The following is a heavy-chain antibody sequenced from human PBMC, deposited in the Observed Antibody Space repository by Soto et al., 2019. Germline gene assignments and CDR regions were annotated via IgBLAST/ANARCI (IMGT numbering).Heavy chain of an antibody. CDR1: DGTSGNHG. CDR2: IYYSGST. J-gene: IGHJ6*01. Sequence: VADGTSGNHGWRWISTKQGKGLEWIGYIYYSGSTNYNPSLKSRVTISVDTSKNQFSLKLSSVTAADTAVYYCSRSVPYSRPYYNY. CDR3: SRSVPYSRPYYNY. V-gene: IGHV4-59*11. D-gene: IGHD6-13*01.